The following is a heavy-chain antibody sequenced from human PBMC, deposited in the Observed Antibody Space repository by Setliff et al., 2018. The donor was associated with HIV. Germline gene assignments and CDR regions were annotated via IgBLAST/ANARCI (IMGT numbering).Heavy chain of an antibody. CDR1: GLSLNISDVG. V-gene: IGHV2-5*01. CDR2: IYWNDDK. CDR3: AHSPDTWYFGEYFRH. J-gene: IGHJ1*01. Sequence: SGPTLVNPTQTLTLTCTLSGLSLNISDVGVGWLRQPPGKALEWLSLIYWNDDKRYSPSLKSRVTVTKDTAKNQVVLTMTNMDPADTATYFCAHSPDTWYFGEYFRHWGQGTLVTVST. D-gene: IGHD3-9*01.